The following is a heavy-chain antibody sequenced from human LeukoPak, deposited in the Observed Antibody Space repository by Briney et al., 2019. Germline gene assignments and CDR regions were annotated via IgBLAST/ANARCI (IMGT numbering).Heavy chain of an antibody. V-gene: IGHV6-1*01. CDR1: GDSVSSDSAA. D-gene: IGHD3-16*01. CDR3: ARSDYGAPDC. J-gene: IGHJ4*02. CDR2: TYYRSKWYN. Sequence: SQTLSLTCAISGDSVSSDSAACNWIRQSPSRGLEWLGRTYYRSKWYNDYAVSVKSRISINPDTSKNQFSLQLNSVTPEDTAVYYCARSDYGAPDCWGQGTLVTVSS.